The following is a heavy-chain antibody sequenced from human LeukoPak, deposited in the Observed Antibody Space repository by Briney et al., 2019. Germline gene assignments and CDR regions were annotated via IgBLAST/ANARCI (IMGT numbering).Heavy chain of an antibody. J-gene: IGHJ4*02. V-gene: IGHV3-21*01. CDR3: AREQQWLVMWQFDY. D-gene: IGHD6-19*01. CDR1: RFTFSSYS. Sequence: GGSLRLSCAASRFTFSSYSMNWVRQAPGKGLEWVSSISSSGSYIYHADSVKGRFTISRDNAKNSLYLQMNSLRAEDTAVYYCAREQQWLVMWQFDYWGQGTLVTVSS. CDR2: ISSSGSYI.